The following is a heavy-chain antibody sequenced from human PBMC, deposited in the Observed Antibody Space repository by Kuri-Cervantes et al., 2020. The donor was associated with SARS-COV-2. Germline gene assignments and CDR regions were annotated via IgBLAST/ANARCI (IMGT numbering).Heavy chain of an antibody. CDR1: GFSFRNYG. D-gene: IGHD2-21*02. CDR3: ARDSNCGGNCVGRQPLDH. Sequence: GGSLRLSCAASGFSFRNYGMHWVRQAPDKGLEWVAGIWYDGSNESYADSVKGRFIVSRDNSKNTLYLQMNSLRAEDTAVYYCARDSNCGGNCVGRQPLDHWGQGTLVTVSS. J-gene: IGHJ4*02. V-gene: IGHV3-33*01. CDR2: IWYDGSNE.